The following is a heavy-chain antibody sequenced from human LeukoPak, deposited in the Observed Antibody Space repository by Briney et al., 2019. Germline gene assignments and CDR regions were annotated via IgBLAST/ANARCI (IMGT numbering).Heavy chain of an antibody. D-gene: IGHD1-26*01. Sequence: GGSLRLSCAASGFTVSSNYMSWVRQAPGKGLEWVSVIYSGGSTYYADSVKGRFTISRDISKNALYLQMNSLTTEDTAVYYCARALRYSGSYSHFDYWGQGTLVTVSS. CDR2: IYSGGST. V-gene: IGHV3-66*02. CDR3: ARALRYSGSYSHFDY. J-gene: IGHJ4*02. CDR1: GFTVSSNY.